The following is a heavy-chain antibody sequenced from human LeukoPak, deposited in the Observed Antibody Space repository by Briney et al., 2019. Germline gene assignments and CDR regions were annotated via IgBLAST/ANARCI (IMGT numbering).Heavy chain of an antibody. CDR3: AKDRQSFNSMYDYFDS. D-gene: IGHD2-8*01. CDR1: GFTFRNFA. Sequence: GGSLRLSCSASGFTFRNFAISWVRQAPGKGLECVSSIGGGDTHYADSVKGRFTISRDDSRSTVDLQMSSLRAEDTAVYYCAKDRQSFNSMYDYFDSWGQGTLVTVSS. CDR2: IGGGDT. V-gene: IGHV3-23*01. J-gene: IGHJ4*02.